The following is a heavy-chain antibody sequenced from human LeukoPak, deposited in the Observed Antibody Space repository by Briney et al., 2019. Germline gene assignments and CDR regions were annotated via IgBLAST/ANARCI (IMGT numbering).Heavy chain of an antibody. Sequence: SGGSLRLSCAASGFTFDDYAMHWVRHAPGKGLECVSLISWDGDSTYYSDSVKGRLTISRDNNKNSLYLQMNSLRTEDTALYYCATAPYDSIGIFDYWGQGTLVTVSS. CDR3: ATAPYDSIGIFDY. CDR1: GFTFDDYA. V-gene: IGHV3-43D*03. CDR2: ISWDGDST. J-gene: IGHJ4*02. D-gene: IGHD3-22*01.